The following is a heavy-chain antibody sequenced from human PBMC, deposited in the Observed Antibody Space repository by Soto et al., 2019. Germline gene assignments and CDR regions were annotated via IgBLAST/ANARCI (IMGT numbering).Heavy chain of an antibody. D-gene: IGHD1-26*01. V-gene: IGHV4-59*01. J-gene: IGHJ4*02. CDR1: GGSISSYY. Sequence: SETLSLTCTVSGGSISSYYWSWTRQPPGKGLEWIGYIYYSGSTNYNPSLKSRVTISVDTSKNQFSLKLSSATAADTAVYYCARGDSGSSHYFDYWGQGTLVTVSS. CDR3: ARGDSGSSHYFDY. CDR2: IYYSGST.